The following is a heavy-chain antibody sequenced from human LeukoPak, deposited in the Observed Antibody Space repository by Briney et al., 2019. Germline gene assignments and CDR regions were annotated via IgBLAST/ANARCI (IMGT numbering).Heavy chain of an antibody. CDR3: AGEFGPAASVDY. D-gene: IGHD2-2*01. CDR2: IYYSGST. V-gene: IGHV4-59*01. CDR1: GGSISSYY. J-gene: IGHJ4*02. Sequence: PSETLSLTCTVSGGSISSYYWSWIRQPPGKGLEWIGYIYYSGSTNYNPSLKSRVTISVDTSKNQFSLKLSSVTAADTAVYYCAGEFGPAASVDYWGQGTLVTVSS.